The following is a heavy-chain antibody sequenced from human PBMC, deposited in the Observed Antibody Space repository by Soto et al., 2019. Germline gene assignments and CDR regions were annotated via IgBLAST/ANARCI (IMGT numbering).Heavy chain of an antibody. Sequence: SETLSLTCAVSGGSISSSNWWSWVRXPLXKGLEWIGEIYHSGSTNYNPSLKSRVTISVDKSKNQFSLKLSSVTAADTAVYYCARGGTVAAALTTPLDYWGQGTLV. D-gene: IGHD6-13*01. V-gene: IGHV4-4*02. CDR3: ARGGTVAAALTTPLDY. CDR2: IYHSGST. CDR1: GGSISSSNW. J-gene: IGHJ4*02.